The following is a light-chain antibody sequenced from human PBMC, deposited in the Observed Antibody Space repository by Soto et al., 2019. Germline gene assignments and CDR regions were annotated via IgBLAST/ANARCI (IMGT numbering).Light chain of an antibody. CDR2: GAS. CDR1: RSVGTF. Sequence: IVLTQSPGTLSLSPGERATLSCRASRSVGTFLAWYQQKPGQAPRLLIYGASSRATVIPDRFSGSGSGTDFTLTISRLEPEDFAVYYCQQYSSSPPLTLGGGTKVEIK. CDR3: QQYSSSPPLT. V-gene: IGKV3-20*01. J-gene: IGKJ4*01.